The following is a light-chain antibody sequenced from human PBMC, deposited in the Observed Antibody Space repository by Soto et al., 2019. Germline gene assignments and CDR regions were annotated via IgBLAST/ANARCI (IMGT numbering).Light chain of an antibody. Sequence: QSALTQPASVSGSPGQSIIISCTGTSSDIGSYNRVSWYQQPPGTAPKLIIYEVNNRPSGVPDRFSGSKSGNTASLTISGLQAEDEADYYCNSFTTSSTYVFGTGTKVTVL. CDR1: SSDIGSYNR. V-gene: IGLV2-18*02. CDR2: EVN. J-gene: IGLJ1*01. CDR3: NSFTTSSTYV.